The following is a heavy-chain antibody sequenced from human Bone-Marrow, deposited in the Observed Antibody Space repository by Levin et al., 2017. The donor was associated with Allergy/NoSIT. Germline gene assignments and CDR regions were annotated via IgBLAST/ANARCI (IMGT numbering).Heavy chain of an antibody. CDR1: GFTFSNYA. D-gene: IGHD6-13*01. CDR2: INGPGDNT. CDR3: AKDGVYPQWKSYQYYYYMDV. Sequence: GESLKISCAASGFTFSNYAMSWVRQAPGKGLEWVSGINGPGDNTYYTDSVKGRFTISRDNSKNTLYLQMNSLRAEDTAVYYCAKDGVYPQWKSYQYYYYMDVWGKGTTVTVSS. V-gene: IGHV3-23*01. J-gene: IGHJ6*03.